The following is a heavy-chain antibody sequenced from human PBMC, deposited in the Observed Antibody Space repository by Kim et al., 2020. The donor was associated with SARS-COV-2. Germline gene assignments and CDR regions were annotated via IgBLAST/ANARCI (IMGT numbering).Heavy chain of an antibody. CDR3: AKDGGSSSGSWGYYFDH. CDR2: IGWDGSST. CDR1: GFTFDDYT. D-gene: IGHD6-6*01. J-gene: IGHJ4*02. Sequence: GGSLRLSCAASGFTFDDYTMHWVRQAPGEGLEWVSLIGWDGSSTYYADSVKGRFTISRDNSKNSLYLQMNSLRTEDTALYYCAKDGGSSSGSWGYYFDHWGQGTLVTVSS. V-gene: IGHV3-43*01.